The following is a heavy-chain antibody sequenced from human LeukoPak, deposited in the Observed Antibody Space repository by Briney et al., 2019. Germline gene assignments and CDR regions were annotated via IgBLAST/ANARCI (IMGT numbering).Heavy chain of an antibody. CDR3: AKEVQLWSYQIDY. J-gene: IGHJ4*02. V-gene: IGHV3-30*02. CDR1: GFTFSSYG. D-gene: IGHD5-18*01. CDR2: IWYDGSNK. Sequence: GGSLRLSCAASGFTFSSYGMHWVRQAPGKGLEWVAVIWYDGSNKYYADSVKGRFTIPRDNSKNTLYLQMNSLRAEDTAVYYCAKEVQLWSYQIDYWGQGTLVTVSS.